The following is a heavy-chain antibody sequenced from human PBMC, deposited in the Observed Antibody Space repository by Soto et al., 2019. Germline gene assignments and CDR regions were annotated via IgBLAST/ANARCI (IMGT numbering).Heavy chain of an antibody. Sequence: EVQLVESGGGLVQPGGSLRLSCAASGFIFSGYWMHWVRRAPGKGLVWVSRINSDGSSTTYADSVKGRFTISRDNAKNTMYLQMNSLRAEDTAVYYCARLLGGSGSFIDYWGRGTLVTVSS. V-gene: IGHV3-74*03. CDR2: INSDGSST. J-gene: IGHJ4*02. CDR3: ARLLGGSGSFIDY. CDR1: GFIFSGYW. D-gene: IGHD3-10*01.